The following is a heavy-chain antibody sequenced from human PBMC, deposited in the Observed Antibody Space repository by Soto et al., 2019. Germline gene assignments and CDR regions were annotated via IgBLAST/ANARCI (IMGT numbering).Heavy chain of an antibody. Sequence: PSETLSLTCTVSGGSISSYYWSWIRQPPGKGLEWIGYIYYSGSTNYNPSLKSRVTISVDTSKNQFSLKLSSVTAADTAVYYCARTYYDILTGYYTPYYLDYWGQGTLVTVSS. D-gene: IGHD3-9*01. J-gene: IGHJ4*02. V-gene: IGHV4-59*01. CDR2: IYYSGST. CDR1: GGSISSYY. CDR3: ARTYYDILTGYYTPYYLDY.